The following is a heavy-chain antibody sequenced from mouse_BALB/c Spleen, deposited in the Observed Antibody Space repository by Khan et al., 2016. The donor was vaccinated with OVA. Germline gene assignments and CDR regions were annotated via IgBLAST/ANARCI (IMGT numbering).Heavy chain of an antibody. V-gene: IGHV1-26*01. J-gene: IGHJ3*01. CDR1: GYSFTLYY. D-gene: IGHD2-14*01. Sequence: EVQLQESRPDLVKPGASVKISCKASGYSFTLYYMSWVKQSHGKSLEWIGRVNPNTGGTDHNQEFKGKAILTVDKSSNTAYMELRSLTSEDSAVYYCARGYDFFAYWGQGTLVTVSA. CDR2: VNPNTGGT. CDR3: ARGYDFFAY.